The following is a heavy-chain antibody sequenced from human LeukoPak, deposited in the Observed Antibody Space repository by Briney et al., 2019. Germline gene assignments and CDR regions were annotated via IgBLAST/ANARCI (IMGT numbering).Heavy chain of an antibody. Sequence: GESLKISCKGSGYSFTSYWIGWVRQMPGKGLEWVGIIYPGDSDTRYSPSFQGQVTISADKSISTAYLQWSSLKASDTAMYYGACNWNYVDAFDIWGQGTMLTVSS. D-gene: IGHD1-7*01. CDR1: GYSFTSYW. J-gene: IGHJ3*02. CDR2: IYPGDSDT. V-gene: IGHV5-51*01. CDR3: ACNWNYVDAFDI.